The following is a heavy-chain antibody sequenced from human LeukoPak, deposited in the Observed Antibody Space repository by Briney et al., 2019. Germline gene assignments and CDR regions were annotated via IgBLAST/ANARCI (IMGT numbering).Heavy chain of an antibody. J-gene: IGHJ3*02. D-gene: IGHD5-18*01. Sequence: ASVKVSCKASGYTFTSYGISWVRQAPGQGLEWMGWISAYNGNTNYAQKLQGRVTMTTDTSTSTAYMELRSLRSDDTAVYYCARDKGDTRIQLWFSSADDAFDIWGQGTMVTVSS. CDR2: ISAYNGNT. CDR3: ARDKGDTRIQLWFSSADDAFDI. CDR1: GYTFTSYG. V-gene: IGHV1-18*01.